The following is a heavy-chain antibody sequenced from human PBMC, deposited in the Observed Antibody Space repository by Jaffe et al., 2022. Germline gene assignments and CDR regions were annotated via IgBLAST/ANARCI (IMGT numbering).Heavy chain of an antibody. Sequence: QVQLQESGPGLVKPSQTLSLTCTVSGGSISSGSYFWNWIRQPAGKELEWIGRIYTSGNTNYNPSLKSRVSVSVDTSKNEFSLKLSSVTAADTAVYYCVRGSVAGVFAYWGQGTLVTVSS. CDR1: GGSISSGSYF. CDR3: VRGSVAGVFAY. V-gene: IGHV4-61*02. CDR2: IYTSGNT. J-gene: IGHJ4*02. D-gene: IGHD2-15*01.